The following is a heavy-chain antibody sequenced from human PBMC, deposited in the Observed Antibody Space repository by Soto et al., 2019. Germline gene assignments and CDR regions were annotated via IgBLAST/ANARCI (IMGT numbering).Heavy chain of an antibody. V-gene: IGHV4-59*01. Sequence: QVQMQESGPGLVKPSETLSLTCTVSGDSISSSYWSWIRQSPGKGLECIEYIYYSGFTNYNPSLKSLATIAVTSSKTEFSLALTSLTAAVTAAFYCARLYPSYGFLTASQIYAFDLWCQGTMVTVSS. CDR2: IYYSGFT. CDR3: ARLYPSYGFLTASQIYAFDL. D-gene: IGHD3-9*01. CDR1: GDSISSSY. J-gene: IGHJ3*01.